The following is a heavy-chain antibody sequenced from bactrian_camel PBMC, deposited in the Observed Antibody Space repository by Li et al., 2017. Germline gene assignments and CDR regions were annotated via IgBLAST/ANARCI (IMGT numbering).Heavy chain of an antibody. CDR3: AAAYSGAGPSCPLSAYRY. CDR2: ISSGDLT. V-gene: IGHV3S53*01. J-gene: IGHJ4*01. D-gene: IGHD2*01. Sequence: QVQLVESGGGSVQAGGSLRLSCTSSRYTPTFPCMGWFRQVPGEDREVVARISSGDLTYYADSVVGRFTVSQVRAKNTVYLQMNSLKPDDTGVYFCAAAYSGAGPSCPLSAYRYWGQGTQVTVS. CDR1: RYTPTFPC.